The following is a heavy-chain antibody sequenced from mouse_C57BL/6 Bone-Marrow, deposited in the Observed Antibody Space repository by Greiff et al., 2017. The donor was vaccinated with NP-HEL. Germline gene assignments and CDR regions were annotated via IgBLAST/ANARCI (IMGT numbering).Heavy chain of an antibody. D-gene: IGHD2-3*01. CDR3: ARHSYDGYFDY. J-gene: IGHJ2*01. CDR1: GFTFSSYT. Sequence: EVMLVESGGGLVKPGGSLKLSCAASGFTFSSYTMSWVRQTPAKRLEWVATLSGGGGNTSYPDSVKGRFTISRDNAKNTLYLQMSSLRSEDTALYYCARHSYDGYFDYWGQGTTLTVSS. V-gene: IGHV5-9*01. CDR2: LSGGGGNT.